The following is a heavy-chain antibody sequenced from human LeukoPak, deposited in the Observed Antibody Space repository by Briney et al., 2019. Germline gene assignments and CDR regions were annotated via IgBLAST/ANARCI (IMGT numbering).Heavy chain of an antibody. CDR3: ARGSYGDPIDN. V-gene: IGHV4-59*01. D-gene: IGHD7-27*01. CDR2: VYSSVST. Sequence: SETLSLTCTVSGGSLSRYYWFWIRQSPGKGPEWIGYVYSSVSTNYNPSLKSRVTTSIDTSENQFSLKLTSMTAADTAVYYCARGSYGDPIDNWGQGILDTVSS. J-gene: IGHJ4*02. CDR1: GGSLSRYY.